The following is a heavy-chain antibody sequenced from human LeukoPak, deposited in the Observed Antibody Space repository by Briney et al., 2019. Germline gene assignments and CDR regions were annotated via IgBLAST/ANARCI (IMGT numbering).Heavy chain of an antibody. CDR1: GGSLSSRTYY. CDR3: ERLGRISCPFDY. V-gene: IGHV4-39*01. D-gene: IGHD2-2*01. Sequence: SETLSLTCIVSGGSLSSRTYYWAWIRQTPVKGLEWIGRIYYSGRTYYNPSLKSRLTRSVDTSNNQFSLRLTSVSAADTAVYHSERLGRISCPFDYWGQGTLVTVSS. CDR2: IYYSGRT. J-gene: IGHJ4*02.